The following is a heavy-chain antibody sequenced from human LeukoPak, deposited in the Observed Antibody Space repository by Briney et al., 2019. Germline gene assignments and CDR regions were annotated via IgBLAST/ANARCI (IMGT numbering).Heavy chain of an antibody. CDR3: TTDVPTNPFDY. J-gene: IGHJ4*02. CDR2: IKTRTDGETT. V-gene: IGHV3-15*01. D-gene: IGHD1-14*01. CDR1: GFTFSYAW. Sequence: GGSLRLSCAGSGFTFSYAWMTWVRQAPGKGLEWVGLIKTRTDGETTDYAAPVKGRLTILRDDSKNTLYLQMNSLKTDDSAVYYCTTDVPTNPFDYWRLGTLVTVSS.